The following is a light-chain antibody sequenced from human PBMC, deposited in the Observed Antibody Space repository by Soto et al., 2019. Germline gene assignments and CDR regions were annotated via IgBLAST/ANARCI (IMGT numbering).Light chain of an antibody. J-gene: IGKJ4*01. CDR2: DAS. V-gene: IGKV1-5*01. CDR3: QQYYSYSLT. Sequence: DIQMTQSPSTLSSSVGDRVTLTCRASESVNRWLAWYQQKPGKAPKLLIYDASGLERGVPSRFSGSGSGTEFSLTISSLQSDDFATYYYQQYYSYSLTFGGGTKVEIK. CDR1: ESVNRW.